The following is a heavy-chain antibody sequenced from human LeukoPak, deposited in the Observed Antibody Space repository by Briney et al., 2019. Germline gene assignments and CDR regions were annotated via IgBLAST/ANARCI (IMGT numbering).Heavy chain of an antibody. D-gene: IGHD4/OR15-4a*01. Sequence: ASVKVSCKASGYTFTSYDINWVRQATGQGIEWMGWMNPNSGNTGYEQKFQGRVTMTRNTSIITAYMELSSLRSEDTAVYYCARDLGAYWGQGTLVTVSS. V-gene: IGHV1-8*01. J-gene: IGHJ4*02. CDR1: GYTFTSYD. CDR3: ARDLGAY. CDR2: MNPNSGNT.